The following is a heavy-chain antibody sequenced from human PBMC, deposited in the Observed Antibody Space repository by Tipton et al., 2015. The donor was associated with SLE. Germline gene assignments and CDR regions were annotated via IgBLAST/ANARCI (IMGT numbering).Heavy chain of an antibody. CDR3: ARATAAGSYWYFDL. J-gene: IGHJ2*01. CDR2: INHSGST. V-gene: IGHV4-34*01. D-gene: IGHD6-13*01. CDR1: GGSFSGYY. Sequence: TLSLTCAVYGGSFSGYYWSWIRQPPGKGLEWIGEINHSGSTNYNPSLKSRVTISVDTSKNQFSLKLSSVTAADTAVYYCARATAAGSYWYFDLWGRGTLVTVSS.